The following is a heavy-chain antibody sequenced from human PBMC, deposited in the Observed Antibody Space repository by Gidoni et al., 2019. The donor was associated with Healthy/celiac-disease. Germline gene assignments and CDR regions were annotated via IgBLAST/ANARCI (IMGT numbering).Heavy chain of an antibody. D-gene: IGHD3-3*01. CDR2: ISSSGSTI. CDR3: ARESNTYYDFWSGLLDY. V-gene: IGHV3-48*03. Sequence: EVQLVASGGGLVQPGGSLRLSCAASGFTFLSYEMNWVRQAPGKGLEWVSYISSSGSTIYYADSVKGRFTISRDNAKNSLYLQMNSLRAEDTAVYYCARESNTYYDFWSGLLDYWGQGTLVTVSS. CDR1: GFTFLSYE. J-gene: IGHJ4*02.